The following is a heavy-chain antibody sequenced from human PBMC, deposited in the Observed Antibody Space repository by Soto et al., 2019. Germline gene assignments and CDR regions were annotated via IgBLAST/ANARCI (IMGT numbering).Heavy chain of an antibody. Sequence: PSETLSLTCAVYGGSFSGYYWSWIRQPPGKWLEWIGEINHSGSTNYNPSLKSRVTISVDTSKNQFSLKLSSVTAADTAVYYCATRGRYSYGSDYWGQGTLVTVSS. CDR2: INHSGST. D-gene: IGHD5-18*01. J-gene: IGHJ4*02. V-gene: IGHV4-34*01. CDR3: ATRGRYSYGSDY. CDR1: GGSFSGYY.